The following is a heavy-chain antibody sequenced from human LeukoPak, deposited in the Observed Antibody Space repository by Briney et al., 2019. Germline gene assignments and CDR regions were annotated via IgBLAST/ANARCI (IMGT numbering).Heavy chain of an antibody. J-gene: IGHJ4*02. CDR1: GFTFSDYY. CDR3: ARTYYYDNSAVFGY. D-gene: IGHD3-22*01. CDR2: ISSSSSYI. Sequence: PGGSLRLSCAASGFTFSDYYMSWIRQAPGKGLEWVSSISSSSSYINYADSVEGRFTISRDNAKNSLYLQMNSLRAEDTAVYYCARTYYYDNSAVFGYWGQGTLVTVSS. V-gene: IGHV3-11*06.